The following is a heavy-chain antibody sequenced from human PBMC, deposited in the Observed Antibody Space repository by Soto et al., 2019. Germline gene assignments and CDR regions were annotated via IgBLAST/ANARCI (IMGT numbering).Heavy chain of an antibody. Sequence: PGESLKISCKGSGYSFTSYWISWVRQMPGKGLEWMGRIDPSDSYANYGPSFQGHVTISADKSISTAYLQWSSLKASDTAMYYCARRVRVQAAFYYYGMDVWGQGTRVTVSS. J-gene: IGHJ6*02. CDR2: IDPSDSYA. CDR1: GYSFTSYW. V-gene: IGHV5-10-1*01. D-gene: IGHD2-2*01. CDR3: ARRVRVQAAFYYYGMDV.